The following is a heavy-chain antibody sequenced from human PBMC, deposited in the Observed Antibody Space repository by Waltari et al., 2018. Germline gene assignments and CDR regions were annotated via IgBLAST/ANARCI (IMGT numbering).Heavy chain of an antibody. CDR1: GGTFSSYA. J-gene: IGHJ6*03. V-gene: IGHV1-69*01. CDR2: FIPIFGTA. D-gene: IGHD3-22*01. CDR3: ARWKYYYDSSGYFYYYYYMDV. Sequence: QVQLVQSGAEVKKPGSSVKVSCKASGGTFSSYAISWVRQAPGQGLGWMGGFIPIFGTANYAQTFQGRVTITADESTSTAYMGLSSLRSEDTAVYYCARWKYYYDSSGYFYYYYYMDVWGKGTTVTVSS.